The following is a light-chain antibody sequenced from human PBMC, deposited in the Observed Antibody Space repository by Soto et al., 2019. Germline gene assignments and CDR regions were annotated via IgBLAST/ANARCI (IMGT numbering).Light chain of an antibody. V-gene: IGLV1-47*01. CDR2: RNN. CDR1: TSNIAIND. J-gene: IGLJ1*01. CDR3: AAWNKNLISPAYV. Sequence: QSVLTQPPSASGTPGQRVIISCFGSTSNIAINDVFWYQQLPGAAPKLLFYRNNRRPSGVPDRFSASKSDTSASLAISGLRSDDEADYYCAAWNKNLISPAYVFGTGTKVTVL.